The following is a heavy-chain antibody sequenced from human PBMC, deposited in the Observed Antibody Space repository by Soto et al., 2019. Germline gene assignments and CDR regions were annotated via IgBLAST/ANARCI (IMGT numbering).Heavy chain of an antibody. Sequence: GGSLRLSCAASGFTFNIYTMNWVRQAPGKGLEWISSISSSSNYIYYADSVKGRFTISRDNAKNSLYLQMNSLRAEDTAVYYCARGNYCSDNSCPPHYWGQGTLVTVSS. CDR2: ISSSSNYI. D-gene: IGHD2-15*01. CDR3: ARGNYCSDNSCPPHY. J-gene: IGHJ4*02. V-gene: IGHV3-21*01. CDR1: GFTFNIYT.